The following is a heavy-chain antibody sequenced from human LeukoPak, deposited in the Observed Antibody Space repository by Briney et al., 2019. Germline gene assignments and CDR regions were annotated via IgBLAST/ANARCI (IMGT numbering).Heavy chain of an antibody. J-gene: IGHJ5*02. D-gene: IGHD6-13*01. CDR2: ISGSGGST. V-gene: IGHV3-23*01. CDR3: AKAGRISSSWSDH. CDR1: GFTFSSYA. Sequence: GGSLLLSCAASGFTFSSYAMSWVRQAPGKGLEWVSAISGSGGSTYYADSVKGRFTISRDNSKNTLYLQMTILRAEDTAVYYCAKAGRISSSWSDHWGQGTLVTVSS.